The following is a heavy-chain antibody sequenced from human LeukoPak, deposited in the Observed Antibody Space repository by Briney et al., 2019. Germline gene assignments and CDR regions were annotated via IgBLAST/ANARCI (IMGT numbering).Heavy chain of an antibody. V-gene: IGHV1-18*01. Sequence: ASVKVSCKASGYTFTSHGISWVRQAPGQGLEWMGWISAYNGNTNYAQKLQGRVTMTTDTSTSTAYMELRSLRSDDTAVYYCARVGIQLWNKGPNWFDPWGQGTLVTVSS. CDR2: ISAYNGNT. CDR3: ARVGIQLWNKGPNWFDP. D-gene: IGHD5-18*01. CDR1: GYTFTSHG. J-gene: IGHJ5*02.